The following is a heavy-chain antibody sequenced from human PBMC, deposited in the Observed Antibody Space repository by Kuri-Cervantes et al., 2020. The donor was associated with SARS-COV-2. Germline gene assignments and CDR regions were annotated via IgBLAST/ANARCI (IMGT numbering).Heavy chain of an antibody. CDR3: ARAGYSSSWNRGWFDP. Sequence: SETLSLTCAASGGSFSGYSWSWIRQPPGKGLEWIGEINHSGSTNYNPSPKSRITISVYTSKNQFSLKLSSVTAADTAVYYCARAGYSSSWNRGWFDPWGQGTLVTVSS. V-gene: IGHV4-34*01. CDR1: GGSFSGYS. CDR2: INHSGST. D-gene: IGHD6-13*01. J-gene: IGHJ5*02.